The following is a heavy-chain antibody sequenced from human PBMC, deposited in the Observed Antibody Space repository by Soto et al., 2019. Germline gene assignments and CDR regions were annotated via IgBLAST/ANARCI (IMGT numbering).Heavy chain of an antibody. CDR1: GFTFSSYS. V-gene: IGHV3-48*01. D-gene: IGHD6-13*01. J-gene: IGHJ4*02. CDR2: ISSSSSTI. CDR3: ARETLAAAGDY. Sequence: EVPLVESGGGLVQPGGSLRLSCAASGFTFSSYSMNWVRQAPGKGLEWVSYISSSSSTIYYADSVKGRFTISRDNAKNSLYLQMNSLRAEDTAVYYCARETLAAAGDYWGQGTLVTVSS.